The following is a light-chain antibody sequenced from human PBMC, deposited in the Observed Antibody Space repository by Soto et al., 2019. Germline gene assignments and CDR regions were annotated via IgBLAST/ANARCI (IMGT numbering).Light chain of an antibody. V-gene: IGLV2-8*01. CDR1: SSDVGDYNY. J-gene: IGLJ3*02. CDR3: SSYAASNNFYFV. CDR2: EVT. Sequence: QSALTQPPSASGSPGQSVTISCTGTSSDVGDYNYVSWYQQYPGRAPKLMIYEVTKRPSGVPDRFSGSKSGNTASLTVSGLQAEDEADYYCSSYAASNNFYFVFGGGTK.